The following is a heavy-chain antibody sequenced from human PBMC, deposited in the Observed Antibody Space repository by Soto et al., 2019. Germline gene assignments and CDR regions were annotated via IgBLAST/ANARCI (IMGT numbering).Heavy chain of an antibody. V-gene: IGHV1-69*01. CDR3: ASVQSVAEAGWFDP. Sequence: QVQLVQSGAEVKKPGSSVKVSCKASGGTFSSYAISWVRQAPGQGLEWMGGIIPIFGTANYAQKFQGRGTITADEYTSTAYMELSSMRSEDTAVYYCASVQSVAEAGWFDPWGQGTLVTVSS. CDR1: GGTFSSYA. D-gene: IGHD6-13*01. CDR2: IIPIFGTA. J-gene: IGHJ5*02.